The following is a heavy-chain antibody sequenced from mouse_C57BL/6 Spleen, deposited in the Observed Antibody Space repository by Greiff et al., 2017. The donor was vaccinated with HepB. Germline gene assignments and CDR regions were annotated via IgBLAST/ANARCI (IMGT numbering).Heavy chain of an antibody. CDR3: ARLEGGDGYHYWYFDG. CDR1: GYTFTEYT. J-gene: IGHJ1*03. V-gene: IGHV1-62-2*01. D-gene: IGHD2-3*01. Sequence: VQLQQSGAELVKPGASVKLSCKASGYTFTEYTIHWVKQRSGQGLEWIGWFYPGSGSTKYNEKFKDKATLTADKSSSTAYMELSSLTSEDSAVYFGARLEGGDGYHYWYFDGWGTGATVTVAS. CDR2: FYPGSGST.